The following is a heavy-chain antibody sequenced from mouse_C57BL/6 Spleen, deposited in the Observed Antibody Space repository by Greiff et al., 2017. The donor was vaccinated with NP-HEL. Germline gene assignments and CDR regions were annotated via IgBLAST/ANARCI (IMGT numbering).Heavy chain of an antibody. Sequence: QVQLQQSGAELARPGASVKLSCKASGYTFTSYGISWVKQRTGQGLEWIGEIYPRSGNTYYNEKFKGKATLTADKSSSTAYMELRSLTSEDSAVYFCARWDYGSSSYYFDYWGQGTTLTVSS. J-gene: IGHJ2*01. CDR3: ARWDYGSSSYYFDY. D-gene: IGHD1-1*01. V-gene: IGHV1-81*01. CDR2: IYPRSGNT. CDR1: GYTFTSYG.